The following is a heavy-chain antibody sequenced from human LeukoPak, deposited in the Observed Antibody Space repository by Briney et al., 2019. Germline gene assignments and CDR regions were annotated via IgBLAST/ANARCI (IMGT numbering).Heavy chain of an antibody. CDR1: GFTFSSYA. V-gene: IGHV3-23*01. CDR3: ASVPDYDFWSGYYY. Sequence: GGSLRLSCAASGFTFSSYAMSWVRQAPGKGLEWVSAISGSGGSTYYADSVKGRFTISRDNAKNSLYLQMNSLRAEDTAVYYCASVPDYDFWSGYYYWGQGTLVTVSS. CDR2: ISGSGGST. D-gene: IGHD3-3*01. J-gene: IGHJ4*02.